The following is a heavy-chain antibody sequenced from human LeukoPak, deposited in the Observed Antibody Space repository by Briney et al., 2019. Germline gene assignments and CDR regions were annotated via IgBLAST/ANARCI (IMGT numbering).Heavy chain of an antibody. CDR3: AKWRGDSDNWPTPDY. Sequence: GGSLRLSCAASGFTFSSYGVHWVRQAPGKGLEWVAFIRYDGSNKYYADSVKGRFTISRDNSKNTLYLQMNSLRAEDTAVYYCAKWRGDSDNWPTPDYWGQGTLVTVSS. J-gene: IGHJ4*02. D-gene: IGHD1-1*01. V-gene: IGHV3-30*02. CDR1: GFTFSSYG. CDR2: IRYDGSNK.